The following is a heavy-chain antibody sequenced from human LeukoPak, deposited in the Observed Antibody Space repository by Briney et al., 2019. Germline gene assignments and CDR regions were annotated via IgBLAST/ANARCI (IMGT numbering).Heavy chain of an antibody. CDR2: IYYTEGT. Sequence: PSETLSLTCTVSGGSIGSNYWTWIRQPPGKGLEYIGYIYYTEGTNYNPSLKSRVTISVDTSKNQFSLKLSSVTAADTAVYYCARHMDTAMADAFDIWGQGTMVTVSS. D-gene: IGHD5-18*01. J-gene: IGHJ3*02. CDR3: ARHMDTAMADAFDI. CDR1: GGSIGSNY. V-gene: IGHV4-59*08.